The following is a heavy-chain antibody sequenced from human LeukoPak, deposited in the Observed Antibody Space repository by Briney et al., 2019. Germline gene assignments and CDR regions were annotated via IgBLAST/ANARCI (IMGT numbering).Heavy chain of an antibody. CDR2: IKQDGSKK. J-gene: IGHJ4*02. V-gene: IGHV3-7*04. Sequence: GGSLRLSCVASGFPFSSYWMTWVRQAPGKGLEWVANIKQDGSKKSYVDSVKGRFTISRDNAKNSLYLQMNSLRAEDTAIYYCTRVGYIDEGIDYWGQGTLSPSPQ. D-gene: IGHD5-24*01. CDR1: GFPFSSYW. CDR3: TRVGYIDEGIDY.